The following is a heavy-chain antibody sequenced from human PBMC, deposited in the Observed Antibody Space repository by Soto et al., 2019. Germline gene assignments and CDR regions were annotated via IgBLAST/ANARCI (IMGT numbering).Heavy chain of an antibody. J-gene: IGHJ6*02. D-gene: IGHD4-17*01. CDR3: ARPYGDYAYNSGLDV. V-gene: IGHV3-30-3*01. Sequence: QVQLVESGGGVVQPGRSLRLSCAASGFTFSRYAMHWVRQAPGKGLEWVAVISYDGSNKYYADSVKGRFTISRDNSKNTLYLQMNSLRGEGTAVYYCARPYGDYAYNSGLDVWGQGTTVTVSS. CDR1: GFTFSRYA. CDR2: ISYDGSNK.